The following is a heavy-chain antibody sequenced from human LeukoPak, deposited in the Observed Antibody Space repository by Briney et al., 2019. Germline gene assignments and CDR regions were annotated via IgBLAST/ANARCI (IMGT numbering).Heavy chain of an antibody. Sequence: GGSLRLSCAASGFTFSSYGMHWVRQAPGKGLEWVAVISYDGSNKYYADSVKGRFTISRDNSKNTLYLQMNSLRAEDTAVYYCAKTKRGDYVLVYFDYWGQGTLVTVSS. D-gene: IGHD4-17*01. CDR3: AKTKRGDYVLVYFDY. V-gene: IGHV3-30*18. CDR1: GFTFSSYG. CDR2: ISYDGSNK. J-gene: IGHJ4*02.